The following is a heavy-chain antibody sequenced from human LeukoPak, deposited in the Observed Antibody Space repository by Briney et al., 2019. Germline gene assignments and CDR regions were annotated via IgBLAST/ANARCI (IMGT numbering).Heavy chain of an antibody. D-gene: IGHD3-22*01. CDR2: IYYSGST. Sequence: SETLSLTCTVSGGSISGYYWSWIRQPPGKGLEWIGYIYYSGSTNYNPSLKSRVTISVDTSKNQFSLKLSSVTAADTAVYYCARSGYYDSSRVDYWGQGTLVTVSS. V-gene: IGHV4-59*01. CDR1: GGSISGYY. J-gene: IGHJ4*02. CDR3: ARSGYYDSSRVDY.